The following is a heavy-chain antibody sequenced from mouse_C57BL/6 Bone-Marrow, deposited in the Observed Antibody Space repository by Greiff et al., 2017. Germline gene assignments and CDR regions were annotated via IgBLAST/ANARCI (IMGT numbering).Heavy chain of an antibody. CDR3: ARDSSGPLAVYY. CDR1: GYTFTSYG. CDR2: IYPRSGNT. J-gene: IGHJ4*01. D-gene: IGHD3-2*02. V-gene: IGHV1-81*01. Sequence: VQLQQSGAELARPGASVKLSCTASGYTFTSYGISWVKQRTGKGLEWIGEIYPRSGNTYYNEKFKGKATLTADKSSSTAYMELRSLASEDSAVYFCARDSSGPLAVYYWGQGTSVTVSA.